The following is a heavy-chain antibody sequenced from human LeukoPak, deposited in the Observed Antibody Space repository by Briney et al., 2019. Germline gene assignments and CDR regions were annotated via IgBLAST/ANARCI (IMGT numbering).Heavy chain of an antibody. Sequence: PGGSLRLSCVASGFTFSSYSMNWVRQAPGKGLEWVSCISSSSSYIYYADSVKGRFTISRDNAKNSLYLQMNSLRAEDTAVYYCARDRLAVGGPYYFDYWGQGTLVTVSS. CDR3: ARDRLAVGGPYYFDY. CDR1: GFTFSSYS. D-gene: IGHD6-19*01. J-gene: IGHJ4*02. V-gene: IGHV3-21*01. CDR2: ISSSSSYI.